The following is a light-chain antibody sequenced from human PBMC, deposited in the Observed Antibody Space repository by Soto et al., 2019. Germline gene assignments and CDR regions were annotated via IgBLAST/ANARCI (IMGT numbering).Light chain of an antibody. CDR1: QSITSNF. CDR2: GAS. V-gene: IGKV3-20*01. Sequence: EIVLTQSPGTLPLSPGERATLSCRASQSITSNFLAWYQQKPGQAPRLLIYGASTRAAGVPDRFSGSGSGPDFTLTITRLEPEDFAVYYCQQYGRSPLMYTFGQGTKLGVK. CDR3: QQYGRSPLMYT. J-gene: IGKJ2*01.